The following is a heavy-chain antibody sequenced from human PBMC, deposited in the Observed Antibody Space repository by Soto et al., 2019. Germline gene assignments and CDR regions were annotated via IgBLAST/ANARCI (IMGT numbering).Heavy chain of an antibody. CDR2: IIPIFGTA. J-gene: IGHJ6*02. CDR3: ASGYCISTSCYLSYYYGMDV. CDR1: GGTFSSYA. V-gene: IGHV1-69*12. D-gene: IGHD2-2*03. Sequence: QVQLVQSGAEVKKPGSSVKVSCKASGGTFSSYAISWVRQAPGQGLEWMGGIIPIFGTANYAQKFKGRVTITADESTSTAYRERSSLRSEDTAVYYCASGYCISTSCYLSYYYGMDVWGQGTTVTVSS.